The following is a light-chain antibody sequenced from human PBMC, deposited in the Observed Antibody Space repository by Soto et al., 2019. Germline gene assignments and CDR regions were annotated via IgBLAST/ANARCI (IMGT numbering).Light chain of an antibody. CDR1: SSNVGNSD. J-gene: IGLJ2*01. V-gene: IGLV1-51*01. Sequence: QSVLTQPPSVSAAPGQKVTISCSGSSSNVGNSDVSWYQQLPGAAPKVLIFDNSKRPSGIPDRFSGSKSGTSATLGITGLQTGDEAEYYCGTWDKSLSAVVFGGGTKVTVL. CDR2: DNS. CDR3: GTWDKSLSAVV.